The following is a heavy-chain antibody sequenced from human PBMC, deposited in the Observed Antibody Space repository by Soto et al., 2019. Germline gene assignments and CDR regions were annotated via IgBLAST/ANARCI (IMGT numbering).Heavy chain of an antibody. CDR2: IYSSGST. J-gene: IGHJ5*02. Sequence: QVQLQESGPGLVKPSETLSLTCTVSGGSISSYYWSWIRQPPGKGLEWIGYIYSSGSTNYNPSLKSRVTISVDTSKNQFSLKLSSVTAADTAVYYRARDRLAAAGGGRRWFDPWGQGTLVTVSS. CDR1: GGSISSYY. CDR3: ARDRLAAAGGGRRWFDP. V-gene: IGHV4-59*01. D-gene: IGHD6-13*01.